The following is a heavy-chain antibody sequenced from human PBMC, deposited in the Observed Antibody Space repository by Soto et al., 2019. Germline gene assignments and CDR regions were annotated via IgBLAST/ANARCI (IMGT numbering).Heavy chain of an antibody. V-gene: IGHV3-30-3*01. CDR2: ISYDGSNK. Sequence: GGSLRLSCAASGFTFSSYAMHWVRQAPGKGLEWVAVISYDGSNKYYADSVKGRFTISRDNSKNTLYLQMNSVRAEDTAVYYCARGFFGSGYYSSGMEVWAKGPRSPSP. D-gene: IGHD6-25*01. J-gene: IGHJ6*02. CDR3: ARGFFGSGYYSSGMEV. CDR1: GFTFSSYA.